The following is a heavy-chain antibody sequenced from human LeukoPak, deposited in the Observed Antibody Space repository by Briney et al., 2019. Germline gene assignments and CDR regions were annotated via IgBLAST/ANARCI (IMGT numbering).Heavy chain of an antibody. V-gene: IGHV4-30-4*01. CDR3: ARRGPQGKYFDL. CDR2: IYYSGST. CDR1: GGSISSGDYY. Sequence: SETLSLTCTVSGGSISSGDYYWSWIRQPPGKGLEWIGYIYYSGSTYYNPSLKSRVTISVDTSKNQFSLKLSSVTAADTAVYYCARRGPQGKYFDLWGRGTLVTVSS. J-gene: IGHJ2*01.